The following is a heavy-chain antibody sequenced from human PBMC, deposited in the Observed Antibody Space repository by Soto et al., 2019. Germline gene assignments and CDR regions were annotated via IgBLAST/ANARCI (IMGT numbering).Heavy chain of an antibody. J-gene: IGHJ4*02. CDR2: IKQDGSEK. Sequence: GGSLRLSCSASGFTFSTYWMSWVRQAPGKGLEWVANIKQDGSEKYYVDSVKGRFTISRDNAKNSLYLQMNSLRAEDTAVYYCARDSLGCCTSTSCYWSEDYWGQGTLVTVSS. V-gene: IGHV3-7*03. D-gene: IGHD2-2*01. CDR3: ARDSLGCCTSTSCYWSEDY. CDR1: GFTFSTYW.